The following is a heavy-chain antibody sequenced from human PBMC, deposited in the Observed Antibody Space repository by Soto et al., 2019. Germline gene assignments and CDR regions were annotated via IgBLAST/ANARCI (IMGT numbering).Heavy chain of an antibody. CDR1: GYIFTDYF. V-gene: IGHV1-2*02. D-gene: IGHD3-9*01. J-gene: IGHJ3*01. CDR3: ARDGLTVQYAFDL. CDR2: INTNRGDT. Sequence: QVQLVQSGAEVRKPGASVRVSCEASGYIFTDYFIHWVRQAPGQGLEWLGWINTNRGDTKFAPRFQGRVSTTANTSANTAYMELNSLSSDDTAVYFCARDGLTVQYAFDLWGQGTTVIVSS.